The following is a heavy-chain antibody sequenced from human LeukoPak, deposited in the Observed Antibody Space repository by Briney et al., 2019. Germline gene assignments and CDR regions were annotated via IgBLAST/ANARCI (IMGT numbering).Heavy chain of an antibody. V-gene: IGHV3-21*01. J-gene: IGHJ3*02. Sequence: PGGSLRLSCAASGFTFSSYEMNWVRQAPGKGLEWVSSIGTSRSYIYYADSVKGRFTISRDNAKNSLYLQMNSLRAEDTAVYYCVAGGYQYTFDIWGQGTTVTVSS. D-gene: IGHD5-12*01. CDR1: GFTFSSYE. CDR3: VAGGYQYTFDI. CDR2: IGTSRSYI.